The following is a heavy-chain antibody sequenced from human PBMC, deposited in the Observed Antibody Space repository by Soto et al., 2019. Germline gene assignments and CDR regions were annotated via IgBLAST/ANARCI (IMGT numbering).Heavy chain of an antibody. D-gene: IGHD4-17*01. CDR1: GGSFSGYY. CDR3: ARDMRRGYGDTTIR. V-gene: IGHV4-34*01. Sequence: QVQLQQWGAGLLKPSETLSLTCAVYGGSFSGYYWSWIRQPPGKGLEWIGEINHSGSTNYNPSLKSRVTISVDTSKNQFSLKLSSVTAADTAVYYCARDMRRGYGDTTIRWGQGTMVTVSS. J-gene: IGHJ3*01. CDR2: INHSGST.